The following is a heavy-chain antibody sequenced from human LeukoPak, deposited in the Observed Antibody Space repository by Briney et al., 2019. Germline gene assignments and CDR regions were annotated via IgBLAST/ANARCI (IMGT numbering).Heavy chain of an antibody. CDR1: GFPFSRHW. J-gene: IGHJ4*02. D-gene: IGHD6-6*01. Sequence: GGSPRLSCAASGFPFSRHWMSWVRQAPGKGLQWVANIEEDGSENYYVDSVKGRFTISRDNAKNSLYLQMNSLRAEDTAVYYCAAESSSSWGGHWGQGTLVTVSS. CDR2: IEEDGSEN. V-gene: IGHV3-7*01. CDR3: AAESSSSWGGH.